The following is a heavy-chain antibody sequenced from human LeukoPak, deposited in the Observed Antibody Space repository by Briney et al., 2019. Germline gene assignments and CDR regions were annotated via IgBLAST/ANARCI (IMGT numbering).Heavy chain of an antibody. D-gene: IGHD2-15*01. CDR3: AREGSGGSWGAFDI. Sequence: PGGSLRLSCAASGFTFSSYSMNWVRQAPGXXLEWVSSISSSSSYIYYADSVKGRFTISRDNAKNSLYLQMNSLRAEDTAVYYCAREGSGGSWGAFDIWGQGTMVTVSS. CDR2: ISSSSSYI. J-gene: IGHJ3*02. V-gene: IGHV3-21*01. CDR1: GFTFSSYS.